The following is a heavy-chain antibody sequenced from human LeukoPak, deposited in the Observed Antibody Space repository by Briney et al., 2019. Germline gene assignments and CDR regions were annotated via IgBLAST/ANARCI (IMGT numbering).Heavy chain of an antibody. D-gene: IGHD6-19*01. V-gene: IGHV3-74*01. CDR3: ATKQWLAPPPDS. J-gene: IGHJ4*02. CDR2: INNDGTVT. CDR1: GFTFSKYW. Sequence: GGSLRLSCAASGFTFSKYWMLWLRQAPGKGLESVSRINNDGTVTTYADSVKGRFTVSRDNADNTMFLQMNSVRDEDTAVYYCATKQWLAPPPDSWGQGTPVTVSS.